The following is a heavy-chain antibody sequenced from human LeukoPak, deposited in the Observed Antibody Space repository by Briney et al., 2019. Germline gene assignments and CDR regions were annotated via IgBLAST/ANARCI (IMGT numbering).Heavy chain of an antibody. V-gene: IGHV3-43D*03. CDR2: ISWDGGST. Sequence: GGSLRLSCAASGFTFDDYAMHWVRQAPGKGLEWVSLISWDGGSTYYADSVKGRFTISRDNSKNSLYLQMNSLRAEDTALYYCAKAWDYGDFSPFDYWGQGTLVTVSS. J-gene: IGHJ4*02. D-gene: IGHD4-17*01. CDR3: AKAWDYGDFSPFDY. CDR1: GFTFDDYA.